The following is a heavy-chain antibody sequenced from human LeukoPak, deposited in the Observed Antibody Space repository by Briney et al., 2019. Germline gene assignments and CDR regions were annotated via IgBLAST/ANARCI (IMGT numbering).Heavy chain of an antibody. CDR2: ISGSGGST. CDR3: ANDGGCSGDNCYSGSQLIGH. J-gene: IGHJ4*02. CDR1: GFTFSSYA. D-gene: IGHD2-15*01. Sequence: GGSLRLSCAASGFTFSSYAMSWVRQAPGKGLEWVSAISGSGGSTYYADSVKGRFTISRDNSKNTLFLQMNSLRVEDTAIYYCANDGGCSGDNCYSGSQLIGHWGQGTLVTVSS. V-gene: IGHV3-23*01.